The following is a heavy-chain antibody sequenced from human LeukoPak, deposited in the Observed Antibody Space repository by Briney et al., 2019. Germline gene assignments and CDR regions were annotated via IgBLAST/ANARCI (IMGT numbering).Heavy chain of an antibody. Sequence: PSETLSLTCTISGGSISSYYWSWIRQPPGKGLEWIGYIHYSGSTNYNPSLKSRVTISVDTSKNQFSLKLSSVTAADTAVYYCARSRTGDPYYFDYWGQGTLVTVSS. CDR1: GGSISSYY. V-gene: IGHV4-59*01. CDR2: IHYSGST. D-gene: IGHD7-27*01. CDR3: ARSRTGDPYYFDY. J-gene: IGHJ4*02.